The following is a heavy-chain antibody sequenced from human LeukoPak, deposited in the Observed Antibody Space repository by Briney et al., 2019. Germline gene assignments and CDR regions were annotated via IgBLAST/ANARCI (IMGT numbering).Heavy chain of an antibody. CDR2: INHSGST. D-gene: IGHD3-22*01. Sequence: SETLSLTCAVYGGSFSGYYWSWIRQPPGKGLEWIGEINHSGSTNYNPSLKSRVTISVDTSKNQFSLKLSSVTAADTAVYYCARPMYYYDSSGYGYYFDYWGQGTLVTVSS. J-gene: IGHJ4*02. CDR1: GGSFSGYY. V-gene: IGHV4-34*01. CDR3: ARPMYYYDSSGYGYYFDY.